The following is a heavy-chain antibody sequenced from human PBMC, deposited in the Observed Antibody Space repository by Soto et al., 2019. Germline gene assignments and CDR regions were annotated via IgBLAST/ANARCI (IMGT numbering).Heavy chain of an antibody. V-gene: IGHV1-69*13. Sequence: ASVKVSCKASGYTFTNHGISWVRQAPGQGLEWMGGIIPFFGTANYARKFQGRVTITADEVTNTAYMEVSSLTSEDTAVYYCARDHVWFDPWGQGTLVTVSS. CDR2: IIPFFGTA. J-gene: IGHJ5*02. CDR1: GYTFTNHG. CDR3: ARDHVWFDP.